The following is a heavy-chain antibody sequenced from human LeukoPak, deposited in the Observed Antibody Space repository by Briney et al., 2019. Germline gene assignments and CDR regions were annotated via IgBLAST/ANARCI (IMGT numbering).Heavy chain of an antibody. Sequence: GGSLRLSCAASGFTFSSYGMHWVRQAPGKGLEWVAVISYDGSNKYYADSVKGRFTISRDNSKNTLYLQMNSLRAEDTAVYYCAKFGVDIVATHAFDIWGQGTMVTVSS. D-gene: IGHD5-12*01. V-gene: IGHV3-30*18. J-gene: IGHJ3*02. CDR2: ISYDGSNK. CDR3: AKFGVDIVATHAFDI. CDR1: GFTFSSYG.